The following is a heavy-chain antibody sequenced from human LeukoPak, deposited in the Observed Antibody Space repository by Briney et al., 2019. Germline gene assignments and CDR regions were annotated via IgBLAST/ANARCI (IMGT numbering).Heavy chain of an antibody. V-gene: IGHV4-61*02. CDR2: ISTSGNT. Sequence: SETLSLTCTVSVGSIRSGSFYWCWIRQPAGKGLESIGRISTSGNTNYNPSLKSRVNISLDTSKNQFSLKLSSVTAADTAVYYCAREIPVYDGGGDYYYYYMDVWGKGTTVTVSS. J-gene: IGHJ6*03. CDR3: AREIPVYDGGGDYYYYYMDV. CDR1: VGSIRSGSFY. D-gene: IGHD3-16*01.